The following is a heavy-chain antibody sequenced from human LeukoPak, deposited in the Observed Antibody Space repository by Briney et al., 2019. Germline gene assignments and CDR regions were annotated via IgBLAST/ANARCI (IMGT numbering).Heavy chain of an antibody. D-gene: IGHD6-13*01. Sequence: ASVKVSCKASGGTFSSYAISWVRQAPGQGLERMGGIIPIFGTANYAQKFQGRVTITADESTSTAYMELSSLRSEDTAVYYCARSPLSSRWYMYYYAMDVWGQGTTVTVSS. J-gene: IGHJ6*02. V-gene: IGHV1-69*13. CDR1: GGTFSSYA. CDR2: IIPIFGTA. CDR3: ARSPLSSRWYMYYYAMDV.